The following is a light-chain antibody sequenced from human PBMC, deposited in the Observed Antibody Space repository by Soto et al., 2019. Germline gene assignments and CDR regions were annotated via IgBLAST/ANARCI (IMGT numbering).Light chain of an antibody. CDR1: SSDVGGYNY. CDR3: TSYTSSSTLVV. CDR2: DVS. Sequence: QSVLTQPASVSGSPGQSITISCTGTSSDVGGYNYVSWYQLHPGKAPKLMIYDVSNRPSGVSNRFSGSKSGNTASLTISGRQAEDEADYYCTSYTSSSTLVVFGGGAKLTVL. V-gene: IGLV2-14*01. J-gene: IGLJ2*01.